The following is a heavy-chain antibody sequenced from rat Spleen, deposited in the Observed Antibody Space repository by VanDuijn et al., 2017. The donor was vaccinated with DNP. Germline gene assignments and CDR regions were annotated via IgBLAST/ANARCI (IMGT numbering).Heavy chain of an antibody. J-gene: IGHJ2*01. D-gene: IGHD1-12*01. CDR1: GFTFSDYN. Sequence: EVQLVESDGGLVQPGRSLKVSCAASGFTFSDYNMAWVRQAPKKGLEWVAYINHDGRGTYNGDSVKGRFTVSRDDSTSTLYLQMDSLRSEDTATYYCSTLNFYASLSEYFDYWGQGVMVTVSS. V-gene: IGHV5S10*01. CDR2: INHDGRGT. CDR3: STLNFYASLSEYFDY.